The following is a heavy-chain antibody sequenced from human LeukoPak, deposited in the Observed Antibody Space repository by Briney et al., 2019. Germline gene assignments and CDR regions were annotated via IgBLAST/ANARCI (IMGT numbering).Heavy chain of an antibody. D-gene: IGHD2-2*01. CDR1: GFTFSSYS. CDR3: ARDRHYCSSTSCPFDY. CDR2: ISSSSSYI. J-gene: IGHJ4*02. V-gene: IGHV3-21*01. Sequence: PGGSLRLSCAASGFTFSSYSMNWVRQAPGKGLEWVSSISSSSSYIYYADSVKGRFTISRDNAKNSLYPQMNSLRAEDTAVYYCARDRHYCSSTSCPFDYWGQGTLVTVSS.